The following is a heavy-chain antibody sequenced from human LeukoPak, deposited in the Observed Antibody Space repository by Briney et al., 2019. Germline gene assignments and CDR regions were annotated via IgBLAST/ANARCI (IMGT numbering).Heavy chain of an antibody. CDR2: IKFDGSEK. CDR3: ARHSSSWYGYFQH. CDR1: GISFDGHW. Sequence: ARSLRLSCTASGISFDGHWMNWVRQTPGKGLEWVANIKFDGSEKYYVDSVKGRFTISRDNSKNTLFLQMNSLRTEDTAVYYCARHSSSWYGYFQHWGQGTLVTVSS. D-gene: IGHD6-13*01. V-gene: IGHV3-7*02. J-gene: IGHJ1*01.